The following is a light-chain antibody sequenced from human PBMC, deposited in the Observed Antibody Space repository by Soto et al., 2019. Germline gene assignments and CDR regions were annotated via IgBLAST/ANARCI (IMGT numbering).Light chain of an antibody. CDR3: QQSDSIPIT. J-gene: IGKJ5*01. CDR2: GAS. CDR1: QRISNY. V-gene: IGKV1-39*01. Sequence: DIQMTQSPSSLSASVGDRVTITCRASQRISNYLNWYQQKPGKAPKVLIYGASSLQCGVPLRFSGSGYGTEFTLPITSLQPEDSSTYYCQQSDSIPITFGQGTRLEIK.